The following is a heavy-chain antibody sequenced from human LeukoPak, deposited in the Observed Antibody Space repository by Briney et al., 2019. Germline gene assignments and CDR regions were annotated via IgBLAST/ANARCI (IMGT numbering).Heavy chain of an antibody. D-gene: IGHD3-10*01. V-gene: IGHV4-34*01. CDR1: GGFFSNYY. CDR3: ARGSFGTMFRGVFFDY. CDR2: IKHSGST. Sequence: SETLSLTCAVNGGFFSNYYWSWIRQPPGKGLDWIGEIKHSGSTNYNPSLKSRVTISVDTSKNQFSLRLSSVTAADTAMYYCARGSFGTMFRGVFFDYWGQGTLVTVSS. J-gene: IGHJ4*02.